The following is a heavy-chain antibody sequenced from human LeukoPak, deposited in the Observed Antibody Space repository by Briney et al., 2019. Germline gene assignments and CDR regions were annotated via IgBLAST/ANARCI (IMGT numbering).Heavy chain of an antibody. V-gene: IGHV3-21*01. CDR3: ARGITNSGYGLHFVY. CDR1: GFTFSNYD. Sequence: GGSLRLSCAASGFTFSNYDMNWVRQAPGKGLEWVSSISSSTTYIYYADSVKGRFTISRDNAKNSLYLQMNSLRAEDTAVYYCARGITNSGYGLHFVYWGQGTLVTVSS. CDR2: ISSSTTYI. J-gene: IGHJ4*02. D-gene: IGHD5-12*01.